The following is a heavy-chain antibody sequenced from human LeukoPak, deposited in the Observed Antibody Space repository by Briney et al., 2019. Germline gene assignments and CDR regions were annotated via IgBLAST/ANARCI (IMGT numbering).Heavy chain of an antibody. CDR1: GFTFGVYA. CDR2: IRSKAYGGTT. J-gene: IGHJ4*02. Sequence: GRSLRLSCTASGFTFGVYAMSWFRQAPGKGLEWVGFIRSKAYGGTTEYAASVKGRFTISRDDSKSIAYLQMNSLKTEDTAVYYCTRSCSSTSWGYDYWGQGTLVTVSS. D-gene: IGHD2-2*01. V-gene: IGHV3-49*03. CDR3: TRSCSSTSWGYDY.